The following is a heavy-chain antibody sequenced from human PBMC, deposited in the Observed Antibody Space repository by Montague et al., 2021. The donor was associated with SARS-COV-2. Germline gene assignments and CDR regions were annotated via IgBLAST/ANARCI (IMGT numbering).Heavy chain of an antibody. J-gene: IGHJ4*02. CDR2: INHSGTT. Sequence: SETLSLTCAVYGGSFSAYYWSWIRQPPGRGLEWIGEINHSGTTKYKSSLESRLSMSVDTSKNQFSLNLSSVTAADTAVYFCSRTYRGTFDFWGQGILVTVSS. CDR1: GGSFSAYY. CDR3: SRTYRGTFDF. V-gene: IGHV4-34*01. D-gene: IGHD1-7*01.